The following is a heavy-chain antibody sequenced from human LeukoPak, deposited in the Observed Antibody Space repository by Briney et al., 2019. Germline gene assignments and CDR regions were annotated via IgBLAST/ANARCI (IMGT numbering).Heavy chain of an antibody. CDR3: AREEPYGSGSYFDY. V-gene: IGHV3-21*04. D-gene: IGHD3-10*01. J-gene: IGHJ4*02. CDR2: ISSSSSYI. CDR1: GFSFSSYS. Sequence: GGSLRLSCAASGFSFSSYSMNWVRQAPGKGLEWVSSISSSSSYIFYADSVKGRFTISRDNSKNTLYLQMNSLRAEDTAVYYCAREEPYGSGSYFDYWGQGTLVTVSS.